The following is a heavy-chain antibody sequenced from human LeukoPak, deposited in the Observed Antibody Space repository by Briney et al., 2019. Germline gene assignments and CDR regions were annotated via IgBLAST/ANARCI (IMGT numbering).Heavy chain of an antibody. CDR3: ATDKFDRIAVAGTAYYYYYGMDV. J-gene: IGHJ6*02. CDR2: IPYDGSNK. CDR1: GFTFSSYA. Sequence: GGSLRLSCAASGFTFSSYAMHWVRQAPGKGLEWVAVIPYDGSNKYYADSVKGRFTISRDNSKNTLYLQMNSLRAEDTAVYYCATDKFDRIAVAGTAYYYYYGMDVWGQGTTVTVS. D-gene: IGHD6-19*01. V-gene: IGHV3-30-3*01.